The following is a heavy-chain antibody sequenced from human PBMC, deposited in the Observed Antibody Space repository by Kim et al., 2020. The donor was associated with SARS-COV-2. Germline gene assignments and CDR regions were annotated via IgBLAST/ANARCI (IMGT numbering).Heavy chain of an antibody. V-gene: IGHV3-48*02. CDR1: GFTFSSYS. D-gene: IGHD2-21*01. J-gene: IGHJ6*01. Sequence: GGSLRLSCAASGFTFSSYSMNWVRQAPGKGLEWVSYISSSSSTIYYADSVKGRFTISRDNAKNSLYLQMNSLRDEDTAVYYCARDRDIVVVIAIFSDSDHAYGMDVWGQGTTVPVSS. CDR2: ISSSSSTI. CDR3: ARDRDIVVVIAIFSDSDHAYGMDV.